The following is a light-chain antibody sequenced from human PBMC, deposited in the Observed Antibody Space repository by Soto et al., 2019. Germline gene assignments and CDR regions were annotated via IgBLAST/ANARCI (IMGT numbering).Light chain of an antibody. CDR3: QQYYSYPGIT. Sequence: AIRMTQSPSSFSASTGDRVTITCRASQGISSYLAWYQQKPGKAPKLLIYAASTLQSGVPSRFSGSGSGIDFTLTISCLQSEDFATYYCQQYYSYPGITFGPGTKVDIK. J-gene: IGKJ3*01. CDR1: QGISSY. V-gene: IGKV1-8*01. CDR2: AAS.